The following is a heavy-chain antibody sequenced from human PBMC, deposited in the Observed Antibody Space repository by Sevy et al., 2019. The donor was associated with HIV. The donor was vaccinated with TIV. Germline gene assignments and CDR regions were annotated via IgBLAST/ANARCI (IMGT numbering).Heavy chain of an antibody. D-gene: IGHD2-2*01. CDR1: GGSFSGYY. V-gene: IGHV4-34*01. Sequence: SETLSLTCAVYGGSFSGYYWNWIRQSPGKGLEWIGQINHSGSTHYNPTLKSRVTISVDTSKNQFSLRLNSVTAADTAVYYCARAPPVVVVPGAPSWFDPWGQGTLVTVSS. CDR2: INHSGST. CDR3: ARAPPVVVVPGAPSWFDP. J-gene: IGHJ5*02.